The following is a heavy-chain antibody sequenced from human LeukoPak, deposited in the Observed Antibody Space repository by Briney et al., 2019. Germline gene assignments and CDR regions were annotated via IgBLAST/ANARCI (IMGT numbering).Heavy chain of an antibody. CDR1: GFTFSSYN. J-gene: IGHJ5*02. V-gene: IGHV3-21*01. CDR2: ISSSSSYI. D-gene: IGHD3-22*01. Sequence: GGSLRLSCAASGFTFSSYNINWVRQTPGKGLEWVSSISSSSSYIYYADSVKGRFTISRDNAKNSLYLQLNSLRAEDTAVYYCARVLHKRNYDSSDYYGSWGQGTLVTVSS. CDR3: ARVLHKRNYDSSDYYGS.